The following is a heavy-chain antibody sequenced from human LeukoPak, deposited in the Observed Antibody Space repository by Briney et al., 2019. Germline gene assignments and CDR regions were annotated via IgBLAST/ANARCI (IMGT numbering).Heavy chain of an antibody. CDR1: GYTLTELS. V-gene: IGHV1-24*01. CDR2: FDPEDGET. J-gene: IGHJ4*02. CDR3: ATSYDSSGYYLDY. Sequence: GASVTVSCKVSGYTLTELSMHWVRQAPGKGLEWMGGFDPEDGETIYAQKFQGRVTMTEDTSTDTAYMELSSLRSEDTAVYYCATSYDSSGYYLDYWGQGTLVTVSS. D-gene: IGHD3-22*01.